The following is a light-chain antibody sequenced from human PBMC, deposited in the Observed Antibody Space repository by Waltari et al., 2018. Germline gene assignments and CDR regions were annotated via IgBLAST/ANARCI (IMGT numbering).Light chain of an antibody. CDR2: DAF. CDR1: QDINNF. J-gene: IGKJ4*01. Sequence: MQVTQSPSSLSASVGDRVTITCQASQDINNFLNWYQQKPGKAHKVVIYDAFNLATGVPSRFSGGGSGTDFTFTISSLQPEDIATYYCQQYNTLPVTFGGGTKVEIK. V-gene: IGKV1-33*01. CDR3: QQYNTLPVT.